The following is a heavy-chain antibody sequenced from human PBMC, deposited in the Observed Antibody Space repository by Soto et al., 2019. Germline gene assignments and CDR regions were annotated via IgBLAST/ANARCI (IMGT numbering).Heavy chain of an antibody. Sequence: GGSLRLSCAAPGFTFSNYWMTWVRPAPGKGLEWVANIRQDGSEKYYVDSVKGRFTISRDNAKNSLYLQMNSLRVEDTAVYYCARDLNWNYRDYWGQGTLVTVS. V-gene: IGHV3-7*01. D-gene: IGHD1-20*01. CDR3: ARDLNWNYRDY. J-gene: IGHJ4*02. CDR1: GFTFSNYW. CDR2: IRQDGSEK.